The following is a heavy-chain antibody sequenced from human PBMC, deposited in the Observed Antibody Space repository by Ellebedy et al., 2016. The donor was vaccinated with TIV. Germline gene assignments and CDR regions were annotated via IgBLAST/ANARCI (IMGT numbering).Heavy chain of an antibody. J-gene: IGHJ4*02. D-gene: IGHD6-19*01. CDR3: ARGHSSGPVGLDY. V-gene: IGHV4-31*01. CDR1: GGSISSGGNY. CDR2: IYYSGST. Sequence: MPSETLSLTCTVSGGSISSGGNYWSWIRQHPGKGLEWIGYIYYSGSTYYNPSLKSLVTISVDTSKNQFSLKLSSVTAADTAVYYCARGHSSGPVGLDYWGQGTLVTVSS.